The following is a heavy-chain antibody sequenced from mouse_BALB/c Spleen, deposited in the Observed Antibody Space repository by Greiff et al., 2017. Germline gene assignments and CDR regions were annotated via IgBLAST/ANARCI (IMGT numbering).Heavy chain of an antibody. V-gene: IGHV7-3*02. CDR1: GFTFTDYY. CDR3: ARDFYYRNYAMDY. Sequence: EVQRVESGGGLVQPGGSLRLSCATSGFTFTDYYMSWVRQPPGKALEWLCFIRNKANGYTTEYSASVKGRFTISRDNSQSILYLQMNTLRAEDSATYYCARDFYYRNYAMDYWGQGTSVTVSS. J-gene: IGHJ4*01. D-gene: IGHD2-14*01. CDR2: IRNKANGYTT.